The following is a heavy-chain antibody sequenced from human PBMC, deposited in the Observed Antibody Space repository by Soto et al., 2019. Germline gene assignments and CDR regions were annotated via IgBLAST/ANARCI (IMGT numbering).Heavy chain of an antibody. CDR3: ARRSGTYRDNDAFDM. CDR1: GYKFSSYW. Sequence: PGESLKISCEGSGYKFSSYWISWVRQMPGKGLEWMGRIDPSDSYTSYSPSFQGHATISADKSISTAFLQWSSLKASDTAIYYCARRSGTYRDNDAFDMWGQGTIVTVSS. J-gene: IGHJ3*02. CDR2: IDPSDSYT. V-gene: IGHV5-10-1*01. D-gene: IGHD1-26*01.